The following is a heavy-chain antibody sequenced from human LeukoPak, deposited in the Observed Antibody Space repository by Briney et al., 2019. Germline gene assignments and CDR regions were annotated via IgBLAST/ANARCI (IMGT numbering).Heavy chain of an antibody. J-gene: IGHJ4*02. CDR2: INSDGSST. V-gene: IGHV3-74*01. CDR3: ARVGYYASGPFSYFDY. CDR1: GFTFSSYW. Sequence: GGSLRLSCAASGFTFSSYWMHWVRQAPGKGLVWVSRINSDGSSTYYADSVKGRFSISRDNAKNTLYLQMNSLSVEDTAVYYCARVGYYASGPFSYFDYWGQGTLVTVSS. D-gene: IGHD3-10*01.